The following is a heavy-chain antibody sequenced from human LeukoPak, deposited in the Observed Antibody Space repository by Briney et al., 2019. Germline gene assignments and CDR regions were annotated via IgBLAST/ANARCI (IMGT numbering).Heavy chain of an antibody. D-gene: IGHD6-13*01. J-gene: IGHJ4*02. CDR3: ARGSAVGHFDS. CDR2: IYHSGST. Sequence: EWVGEIYHSGSTNYNPSLMSRVTMSVDKSKNQFSLKLSSVTAADTAVYYCARGSAVGHFDSWGQGTLVTVSS. V-gene: IGHV4-4*02.